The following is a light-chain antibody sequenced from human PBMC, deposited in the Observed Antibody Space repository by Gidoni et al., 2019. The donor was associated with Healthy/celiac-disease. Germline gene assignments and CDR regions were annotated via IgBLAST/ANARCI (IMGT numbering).Light chain of an antibody. J-gene: IGKJ1*01. V-gene: IGKV3-15*01. CDR2: GAS. CDR1: QSVSSN. Sequence: EIVMTQSPATLSVFPGERATLSCRASQSVSSNLAWYQQKPGQAPRLLIYGASTSPTGIPARFSGSGSGTEFTLTISSLQSEDFAVYYCQQYNNWPPWTFXXXTKVEIK. CDR3: QQYNNWPPWT.